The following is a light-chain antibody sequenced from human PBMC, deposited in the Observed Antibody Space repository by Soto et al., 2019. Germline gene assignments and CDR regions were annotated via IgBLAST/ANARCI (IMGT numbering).Light chain of an antibody. V-gene: IGKV3-20*01. CDR3: QQFGSSIPHT. CDR2: GAS. CDR1: QVIGSRY. Sequence: EIVMTQSPGTLSLSPGERATISCRASQVIGSRYLAWYHQKSGQAPRLLIYGASSSATGIPDTFSGSGSGTDFTLTISRLEPEDFGVYYCQQFGSSIPHTFGQGTKLEIK. J-gene: IGKJ2*01.